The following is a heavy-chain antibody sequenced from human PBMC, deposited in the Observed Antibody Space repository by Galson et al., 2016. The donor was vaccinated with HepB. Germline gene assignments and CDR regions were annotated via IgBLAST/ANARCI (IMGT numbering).Heavy chain of an antibody. D-gene: IGHD3-10*01. Sequence: SVKVSCKASGYTFTNYDISWVRQAPGQGLEWMGWISAYNGNTNSAQKVQGRLTMTTDTSTNTAYMELRSLRSDDTAVYFCARDWDYYGSGSSFFDYWGQGTMVTVSS. CDR3: ARDWDYYGSGSSFFDY. CDR1: GYTFTNYD. CDR2: ISAYNGNT. J-gene: IGHJ4*02. V-gene: IGHV1-18*01.